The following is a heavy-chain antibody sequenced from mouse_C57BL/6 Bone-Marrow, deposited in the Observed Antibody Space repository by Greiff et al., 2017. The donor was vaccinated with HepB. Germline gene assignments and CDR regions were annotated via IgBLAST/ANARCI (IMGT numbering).Heavy chain of an antibody. CDR3: ARGGKYYGNYVGTY. Sequence: EVQLQQSGAELVKPGASVKLSCTASGFNIKDYYMHWVKQRTEQGLEWIGRIDPEDGENKYAPKFQGKATITADTSSHTSYLQLSSLTSEDTAVYYCARGGKYYGNYVGTYWGQGTLVTVSA. CDR2: IDPEDGEN. J-gene: IGHJ3*01. D-gene: IGHD2-1*01. CDR1: GFNIKDYY. V-gene: IGHV14-2*01.